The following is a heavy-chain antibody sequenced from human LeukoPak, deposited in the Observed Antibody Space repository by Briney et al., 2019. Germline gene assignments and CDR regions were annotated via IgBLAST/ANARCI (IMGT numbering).Heavy chain of an antibody. J-gene: IGHJ4*02. CDR1: GFTFSRYW. CDR3: ARLVSDYFDY. CDR2: IKEGGSEK. V-gene: IGHV3-7*05. D-gene: IGHD1-14*01. Sequence: GGSLRLSCAASGFTFSRYWMSWVRQAPGKRLEWVANIKEGGSEKHYVDSVKGRFTISRDNAKNSLYLQMNSLRAEDTAVYYCARLVSDYFDYWGQGTLVTVSS.